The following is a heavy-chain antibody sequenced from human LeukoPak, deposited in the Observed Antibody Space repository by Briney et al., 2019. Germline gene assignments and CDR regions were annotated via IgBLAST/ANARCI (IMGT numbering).Heavy chain of an antibody. J-gene: IGHJ4*02. CDR3: ARGLGGYTSSQAY. D-gene: IGHD6-13*01. CDR2: ISYDGSNK. V-gene: IGHV3-30*03. Sequence: PGRSLRLSCAASGFTFSSYGMHWVRQAPGKGLEWVAVISYDGSNKYYADSVKGRFTISRDNSKNTLYLQMNSLRAEDTAVYYCARGLGGYTSSQAYWGQGTLVTVSS. CDR1: GFTFSSYG.